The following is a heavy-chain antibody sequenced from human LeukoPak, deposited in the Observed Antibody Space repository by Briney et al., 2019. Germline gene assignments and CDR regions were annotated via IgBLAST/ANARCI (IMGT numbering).Heavy chain of an antibody. Sequence: PGGSLRLSCAASGFTFSIYWMSWVRQVPGKGLEWVANINQDGSEEYYVDSVKGRFTISRDNAKNSLYLQMNSLRAEDTAVYYCATESRNTGWAWGQGTLVTVSS. CDR1: GFTFSIYW. J-gene: IGHJ5*02. CDR3: ATESRNTGWA. CDR2: INQDGSEE. V-gene: IGHV3-7*01. D-gene: IGHD5-18*01.